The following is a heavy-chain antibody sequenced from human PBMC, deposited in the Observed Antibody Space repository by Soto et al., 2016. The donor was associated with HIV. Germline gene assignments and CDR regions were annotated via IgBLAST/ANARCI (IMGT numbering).Heavy chain of an antibody. V-gene: IGHV3-23*01. CDR2: IDGRTDNT. CDR1: GFTFSSYA. D-gene: IGHD1-1*01. J-gene: IGHJ4*02. Sequence: EVQLLESGGDLVQPGGSLRLSCAASGFTFSSYAMNWVRQAPGKGLEWISTIDGRTDNTHYADSVKGRFTISRDNSRNTLYLRMNTLRAGDTAIYYCVSWISNHFDYWGQGTLVTVSS. CDR3: VSWISNHFDY.